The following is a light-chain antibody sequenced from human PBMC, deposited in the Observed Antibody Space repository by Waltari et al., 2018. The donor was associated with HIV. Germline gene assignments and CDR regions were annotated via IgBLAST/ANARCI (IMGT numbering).Light chain of an antibody. J-gene: IGLJ2*01. CDR1: SSNIGARFD. CDR3: QTYDSSLSGSVV. Sequence: QSVLTQQPSVSGAPGQTVTISCTGSSSNIGARFDVHWYQQIPGTAPKLLMYGNHRPSGVPYRFSGSKSGTAASLAITGLQAEDEADYYCQTYDSSLSGSVVFGGGTKLTVL. V-gene: IGLV1-40*01. CDR2: GN.